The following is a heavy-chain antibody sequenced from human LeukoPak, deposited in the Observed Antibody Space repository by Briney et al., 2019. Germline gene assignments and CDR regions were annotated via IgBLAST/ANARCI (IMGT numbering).Heavy chain of an antibody. J-gene: IGHJ3*02. Sequence: ASVKVSCKASGYTFTGYYMHWVRQAPGQGLEWMGWINPNSGGTNYAQKFQGRVTMTRDTSISTAYMELSRLRSDDTAVYYCARDRSGYYYDSSGLDAFDIWGQGTMVTVSS. D-gene: IGHD3-22*01. V-gene: IGHV1-2*02. CDR3: ARDRSGYYYDSSGLDAFDI. CDR1: GYTFTGYY. CDR2: INPNSGGT.